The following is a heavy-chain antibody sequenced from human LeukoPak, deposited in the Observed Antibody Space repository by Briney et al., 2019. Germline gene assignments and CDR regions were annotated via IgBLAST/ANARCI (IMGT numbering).Heavy chain of an antibody. CDR3: ARGYGSGTYRGTTQIFDF. Sequence: PGGSLRLSCAASGFTVSSNYMNWARQAPGKGLEWVSVIYSGGSTYYADSVKGRFTISRDSSKNTLYLQMNSLRAEDTAVYYCARGYGSGTYRGTTQIFDFWGQGTLVTVSS. CDR1: GFTVSSNY. CDR2: IYSGGST. V-gene: IGHV3-53*01. J-gene: IGHJ4*02. D-gene: IGHD3-10*01.